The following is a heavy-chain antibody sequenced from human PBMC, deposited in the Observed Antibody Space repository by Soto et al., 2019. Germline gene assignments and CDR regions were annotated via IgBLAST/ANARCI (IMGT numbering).Heavy chain of an antibody. Sequence: ASVKVSCKASGYTFTSYGISWVRQAPGQGLEWMGWISAYNGNTNYAQKLQGRVTMTTDTSTSTAYMELRSLRSDDTAIYYCAKDSRSHPQGWFDPWGQGTLVTVS. V-gene: IGHV1-18*01. CDR1: GYTFTSYG. D-gene: IGHD2-15*01. J-gene: IGHJ5*02. CDR2: ISAYNGNT. CDR3: AKDSRSHPQGWFDP.